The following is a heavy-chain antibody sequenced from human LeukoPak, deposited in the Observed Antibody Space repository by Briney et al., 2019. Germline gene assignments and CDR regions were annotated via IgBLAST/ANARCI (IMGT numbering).Heavy chain of an antibody. CDR1: GFTFSNYV. Sequence: GASLRLSCAASGFTFSNYVMSWVRQAPGKGLEWVSAILGSGGSTYYADSVKGRFTVSRDNSKSTLYLQMNSLRAEDTALYYCAKWGDYDVLTGYYVPDYWGQGTLVTVSS. J-gene: IGHJ4*02. D-gene: IGHD3-9*01. CDR2: ILGSGGST. CDR3: AKWGDYDVLTGYYVPDY. V-gene: IGHV3-23*01.